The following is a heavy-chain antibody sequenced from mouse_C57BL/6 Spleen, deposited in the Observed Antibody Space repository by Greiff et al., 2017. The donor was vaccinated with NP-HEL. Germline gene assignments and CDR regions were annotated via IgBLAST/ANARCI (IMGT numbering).Heavy chain of an antibody. J-gene: IGHJ3*01. D-gene: IGHD2-1*01. V-gene: IGHV2-2*01. CDR2: IWSGGST. CDR3: ARAYGNQWFAY. CDR1: GFSLTSYG. Sequence: VMLVESGPGLVQPSQSLSITCTVSGFSLTSYGVHWVRQSPGKGLEWLGVIWSGGSTDYNAAFISRLSISKDNSKSQVFFKMNSLQADDTAIYYCARAYGNQWFAYWGQGTLVTVSA.